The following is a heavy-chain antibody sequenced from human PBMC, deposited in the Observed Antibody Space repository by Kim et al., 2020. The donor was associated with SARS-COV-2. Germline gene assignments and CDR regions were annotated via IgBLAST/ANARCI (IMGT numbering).Heavy chain of an antibody. Sequence: NYAQKLQGRVTMTRDTSISTAYMELSRLRSDDTAVYYCARTLELHFFDYWGQGTLVTVSS. V-gene: IGHV1-2*02. D-gene: IGHD1-7*01. J-gene: IGHJ4*02. CDR3: ARTLELHFFDY.